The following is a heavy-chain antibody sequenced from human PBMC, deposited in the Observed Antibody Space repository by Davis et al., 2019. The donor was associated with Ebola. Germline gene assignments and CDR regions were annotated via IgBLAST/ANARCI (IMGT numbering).Heavy chain of an antibody. J-gene: IGHJ6*04. Sequence: GESLKISCAASGFTFSGSAMHWVRLASGRGLEWVARIRTKLNSFETAYAASVQGRFTISRDDSKNTLYLQMNSLKTEDTAVYYCTTVTDYGMDVWGKGTTVTVSS. CDR2: IRTKLNSFET. D-gene: IGHD2-21*02. CDR3: TTVTDYGMDV. V-gene: IGHV3-73*01. CDR1: GFTFSGSA.